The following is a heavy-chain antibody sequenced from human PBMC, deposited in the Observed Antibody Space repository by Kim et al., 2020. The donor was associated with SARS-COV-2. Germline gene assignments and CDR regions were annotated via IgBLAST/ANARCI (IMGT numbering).Heavy chain of an antibody. Sequence: SETLSLTCAVYGGSFSGYYWSWIRQPPGKGLEWIGEINHSGSTNYNPSLKSRVTISVDTSKNQFSLKLSSVTAADTAVYYCARGGGRYSYPAFDIWGQGTMVTVSS. V-gene: IGHV4-34*01. CDR1: GGSFSGYY. D-gene: IGHD5-18*01. CDR2: INHSGST. CDR3: ARGGGRYSYPAFDI. J-gene: IGHJ3*02.